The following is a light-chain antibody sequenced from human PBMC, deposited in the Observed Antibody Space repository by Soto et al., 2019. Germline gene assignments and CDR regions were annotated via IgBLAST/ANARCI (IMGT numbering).Light chain of an antibody. V-gene: IGKV3-20*01. CDR3: HQYARSPQT. CDR1: QSVPRNY. CDR2: GAS. J-gene: IGKJ1*01. Sequence: EIVLTQSPGTLSLSPGERATLSCRASQSVPRNYLAWYQQKPGQAPRLLIYGASSRATGIPDRFRGSGSGTDFTLTISRLEPEEFAVYYCHQYARSPQTFGQGTKVEIK.